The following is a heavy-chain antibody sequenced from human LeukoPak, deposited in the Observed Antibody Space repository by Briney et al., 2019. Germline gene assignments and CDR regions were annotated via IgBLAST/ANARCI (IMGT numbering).Heavy chain of an antibody. CDR2: IWYDGKKE. CDR3: ARDVLADSSGGSFDF. D-gene: IGHD3-16*01. J-gene: IGHJ4*02. Sequence: GKSLRLSCAASGFSFDTHGMHWVRQAPGKGLEWVAVIWYDGKKEYYADSVKGRFTISRDNSKKSLFLQMNGLRAEDTALYYCARDVLADSSGGSFDFWGQGTLVTVSS. V-gene: IGHV3-33*01. CDR1: GFSFDTHG.